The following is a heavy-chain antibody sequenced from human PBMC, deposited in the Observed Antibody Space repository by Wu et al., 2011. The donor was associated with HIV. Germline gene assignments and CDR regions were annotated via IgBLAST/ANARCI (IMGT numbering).Heavy chain of an antibody. CDR3: ARDFGGDEEY. D-gene: IGHD2-21*01. J-gene: IGHJ4*02. V-gene: IGHV1-69*06. Sequence: QVQLVQSGPEVKKPGSSVKVSCKASGGTFSSHGISWVRQAPGQRLEWMGGIIGIFGKANYAQKFRGRVTITADKSTSTAYMELRSLRSEDTAVYYCARDFGGDEEYWGQGTLVTVSS. CDR1: GGTFSSHG. CDR2: IIGIFGKA.